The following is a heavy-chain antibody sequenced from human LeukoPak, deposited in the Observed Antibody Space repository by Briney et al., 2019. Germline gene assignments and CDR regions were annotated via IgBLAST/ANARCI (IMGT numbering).Heavy chain of an antibody. CDR3: VRDLILVWTPGDDFDH. CDR1: GFTFSNYW. D-gene: IGHD3-16*01. J-gene: IGHJ4*02. CDR2: INERATII. V-gene: IGHV3-74*01. Sequence: PGGSLRLPCAASGFTFSNYWMHWVRQAPGKGLEWVSRINERATIISYADSVKGRFTISRENARNTLYLQMNSLTAEDTAVYYCVRDLILVWTPGDDFDHWGQGTLVTVSS.